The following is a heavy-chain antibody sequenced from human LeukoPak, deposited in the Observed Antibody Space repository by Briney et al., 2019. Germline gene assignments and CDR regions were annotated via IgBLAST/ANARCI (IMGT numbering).Heavy chain of an antibody. J-gene: IGHJ4*02. V-gene: IGHV3-30*03. CDR2: ISYDGSNK. CDR1: GFTFSSYG. Sequence: PGGSLRLSCAASGFTFSSYGMHWVRQAPGKGLEWVAVISYDGSNKYYADSVKGRFTISRDNSKNTLYLQMNSLRAEDTAVYYCAGDPDSSAWYRADYWGQGTLVTVSS. D-gene: IGHD6-19*01. CDR3: AGDPDSSAWYRADY.